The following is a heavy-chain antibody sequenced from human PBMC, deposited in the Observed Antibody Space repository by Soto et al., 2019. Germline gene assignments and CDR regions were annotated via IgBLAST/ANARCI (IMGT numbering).Heavy chain of an antibody. J-gene: IGHJ5*02. CDR1: GYTFTSYD. CDR3: ARAPPLEVFGVVIMVVSDWFDP. CDR2: MNPNSGNT. D-gene: IGHD3-3*01. V-gene: IGHV1-8*01. Sequence: GASVKVSCKASGYTFTSYDINWVRQATGQGLEWMGWMNPNSGNTGYAQKFQGRVTMTRNTSISTAYMELSSLRSEDTAVYYCARAPPLEVFGVVIMVVSDWFDPWGQGTLVTVSS.